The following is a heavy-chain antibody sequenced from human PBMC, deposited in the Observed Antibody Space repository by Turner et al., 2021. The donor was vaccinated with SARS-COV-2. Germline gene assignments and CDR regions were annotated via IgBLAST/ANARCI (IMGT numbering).Heavy chain of an antibody. J-gene: IGHJ5*02. D-gene: IGHD6-19*01. CDR1: GGSFSGYY. CDR2: INHSGIT. CDR3: AIKLWYISGWYAVDP. V-gene: IGHV4-34*01. Sequence: QVQLQQWGAGLLKPSETLSLTCAVYGGSFSGYYWSWIRQPPGKGLEWIGEINHSGITNYNPSLKSRVTISVDTSKNQFSLKLSSVTAAYTAVYYCAIKLWYISGWYAVDPWGQGTLVTVSS.